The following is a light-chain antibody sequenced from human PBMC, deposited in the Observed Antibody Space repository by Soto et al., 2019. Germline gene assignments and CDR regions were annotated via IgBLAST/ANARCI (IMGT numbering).Light chain of an antibody. V-gene: IGLV1-51*01. J-gene: IGLJ2*01. CDR3: GTWDSSLSVVV. Sequence: QSVLTQPPSVSAAPGQTVTISCSGSSSNIGNNYVSWYQQLPGTAPKLLIYDNNQRPSGVPDRFSGSKSDTSATLGITGLPTGDEADYYCGTWDSSLSVVVFGGGTKLTVL. CDR1: SSNIGNNY. CDR2: DNN.